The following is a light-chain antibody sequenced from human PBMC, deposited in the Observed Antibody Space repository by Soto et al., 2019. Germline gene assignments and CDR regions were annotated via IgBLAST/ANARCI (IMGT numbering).Light chain of an antibody. CDR1: QSILSSSNNKNS. Sequence: DIVMTQSPDSLAVSLGERATINCKSSQSILSSSNNKNSLAWFQQQPGQPPKLLIYWASTRESGVPDRFSGSGSGTDFTLTISSLQAEDVAVYYCQQYYSSVVTFGQGTPLEIK. CDR2: WAS. V-gene: IGKV4-1*01. CDR3: QQYYSSVVT. J-gene: IGKJ5*01.